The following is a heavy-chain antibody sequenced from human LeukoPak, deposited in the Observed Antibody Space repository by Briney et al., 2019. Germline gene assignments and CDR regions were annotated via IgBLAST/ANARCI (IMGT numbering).Heavy chain of an antibody. CDR3: ASPKENSDYYFDS. D-gene: IGHD4-11*01. CDR1: VDTLRNYA. Sequence: SVKVSCKASVDTLRNYAISWVRHAPGQGLEWMGGLIPLFGRAEYAQKFQGRVTITADEPTNTAYMELNFLRSEDTAVYYCASPKENSDYYFDSWGQGTLVAVSA. V-gene: IGHV1-69*01. J-gene: IGHJ4*02. CDR2: LIPLFGRA.